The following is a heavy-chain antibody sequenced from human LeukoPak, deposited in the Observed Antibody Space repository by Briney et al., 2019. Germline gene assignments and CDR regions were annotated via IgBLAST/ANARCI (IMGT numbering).Heavy chain of an antibody. V-gene: IGHV4-38-2*02. Sequence: SETLSLTCTVSGYSISSGYYWGWIRQPPGEGLGWIGSIYHSGSTYYNPSLKSRVTISVATSKNQFSLKLSSVTAADTAVYSCARDLDYGDYYFDYWGQGTLVTVSS. J-gene: IGHJ4*02. CDR3: ARDLDYGDYYFDY. CDR1: GYSISSGYY. CDR2: IYHSGST. D-gene: IGHD4-17*01.